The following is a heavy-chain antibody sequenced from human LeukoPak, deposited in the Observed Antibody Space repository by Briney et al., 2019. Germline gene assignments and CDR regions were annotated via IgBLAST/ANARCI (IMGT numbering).Heavy chain of an antibody. D-gene: IGHD2-2*01. CDR1: GFTFSSYS. V-gene: IGHV3-21*01. Sequence: PGGSLRLSCEASGFTFSSYSMNWVRQAPGKGLEWVSSISSSSSYIYYADSVKGRFTISRDNAKNSLYLQMNSLRAEDTAVYYCAREDIVVVPAAGSFDYWGQGTLVTVSS. CDR2: ISSSSSYI. CDR3: AREDIVVVPAAGSFDY. J-gene: IGHJ4*02.